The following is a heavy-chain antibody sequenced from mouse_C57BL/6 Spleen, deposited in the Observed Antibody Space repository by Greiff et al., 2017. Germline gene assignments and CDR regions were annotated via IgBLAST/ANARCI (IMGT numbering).Heavy chain of an antibody. CDR1: GFTFSDYG. V-gene: IGHV5-17*01. CDR3: ARHGNYNYYAMDY. J-gene: IGHJ4*01. Sequence: DVKLVESGGGLVKPGGSLKLSCAASGFTFSDYGMHWVRQAPEKGLEWVAYISSGSSTIYYADTVKGRFTISRDNAKNTLFLQMTSLRSEDTAMYYCARHGNYNYYAMDYWGQGTSGTVSS. D-gene: IGHD2-1*01. CDR2: ISSGSSTI.